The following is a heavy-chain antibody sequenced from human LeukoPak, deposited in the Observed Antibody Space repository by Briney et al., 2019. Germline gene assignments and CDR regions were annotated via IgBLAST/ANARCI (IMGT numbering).Heavy chain of an antibody. V-gene: IGHV1-2*04. D-gene: IGHD2-15*01. J-gene: IGHJ4*02. CDR2: INPNSGGT. CDR1: GYAFTGYY. Sequence: GASVKVSCKASGYAFTGYYMHWVRQAPGQGLEWMGWINPNSGGTNYAQKFQGWVTMTRDTSISTAYMELSRLRSDGTAVYYCATGKRYCSGGSCYSDFDYWGQGTLVTVSS. CDR3: ATGKRYCSGGSCYSDFDY.